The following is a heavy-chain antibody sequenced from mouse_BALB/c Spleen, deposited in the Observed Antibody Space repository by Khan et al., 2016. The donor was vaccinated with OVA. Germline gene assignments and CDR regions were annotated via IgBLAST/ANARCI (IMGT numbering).Heavy chain of an antibody. Sequence: QVQLKQSGPELVKPGASVRISCKASGYTFTSYYIHWVKLRPGQGLEWIGWIYPGNVNTKYNEKFKGKATLTADKSSSTAYMQLSSLTSEDSAVYFCARDYGSSSYAMDYWGQGTSVTVSS. CDR2: IYPGNVNT. J-gene: IGHJ4*01. CDR1: GYTFTSYY. CDR3: ARDYGSSSYAMDY. V-gene: IGHV1S56*01. D-gene: IGHD1-1*01.